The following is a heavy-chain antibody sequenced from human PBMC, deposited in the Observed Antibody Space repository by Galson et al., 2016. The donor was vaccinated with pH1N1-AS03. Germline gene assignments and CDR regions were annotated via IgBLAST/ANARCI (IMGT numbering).Heavy chain of an antibody. V-gene: IGHV2-5*01. CDR1: GFSLSTSGEG. J-gene: IGHJ4*02. Sequence: PALVKPTQTLTLTCTFSGFSLSTSGEGVGWTRQPPGKALEWLTLIHWNGDKHYSPSLRSRLTVTKDTSRNQVVFTMTNLDPVDSATYFCARDYNWRIDYWGQGTLVTVSS. CDR2: IHWNGDK. D-gene: IGHD1-1*01. CDR3: ARDYNWRIDY.